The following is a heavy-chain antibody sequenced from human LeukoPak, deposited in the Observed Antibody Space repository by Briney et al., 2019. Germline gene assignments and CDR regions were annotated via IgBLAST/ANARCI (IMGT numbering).Heavy chain of an antibody. Sequence: GGSLRLSCAASGFIFSDYYMSRIRQAPGKGLEWVSCISSSGSTIYYADSVKGRFTISRDNAKNSLYLQMNSLRAEDTAVYYCARTHVYYYYGMDVWGQGTTVTVSS. J-gene: IGHJ6*02. CDR1: GFIFSDYY. CDR3: ARTHVYYYYGMDV. CDR2: ISSSGSTI. V-gene: IGHV3-11*01.